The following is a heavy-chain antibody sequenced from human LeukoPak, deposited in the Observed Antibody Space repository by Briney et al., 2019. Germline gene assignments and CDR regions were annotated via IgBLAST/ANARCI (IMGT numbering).Heavy chain of an antibody. CDR2: FNPENGNT. CDR3: ATPWTCTLPDCPLLH. D-gene: IGHD2-8*01. Sequence: ASVKVSCKASGYSFVGYGITWVRQAPGQGLEWMGWFNPENGNTNYAQKVQGRVTMTADTSTSTSYMELSSLTSDDTAVYYCATPWTCTLPDCPLLHWGQGALVTVSS. J-gene: IGHJ4*02. V-gene: IGHV1-18*01. CDR1: GYSFVGYG.